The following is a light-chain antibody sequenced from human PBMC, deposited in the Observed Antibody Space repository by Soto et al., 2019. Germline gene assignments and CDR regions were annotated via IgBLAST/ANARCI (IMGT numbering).Light chain of an antibody. V-gene: IGLV2-8*01. CDR2: EVS. J-gene: IGLJ3*02. CDR1: SSDVGGYNY. CDR3: ASYAGSINWV. Sequence: QSALTQPPSASGSPGQSVTISYTGTSSDVGGYNYVSWYQQHPGKAPKLMVFEVSKRPSGVPDRFSGSKSGNTASLTVSGLQAEDEADYYCASYAGSINWVFGGGTKVTVL.